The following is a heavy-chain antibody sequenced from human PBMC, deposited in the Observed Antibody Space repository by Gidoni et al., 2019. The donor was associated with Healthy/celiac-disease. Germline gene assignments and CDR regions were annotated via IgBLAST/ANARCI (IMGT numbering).Heavy chain of an antibody. V-gene: IGHV4-61*02. CDR3: ARGRYIVEGDY. D-gene: IGHD2-21*01. J-gene: IGHJ4*02. CDR1: CGSISSGSYY. CDR2: IYTRGGT. Sequence: QVQLQESGPGLVKPSQTLSRSCTVSCGSISSGSYYWIWIRQPAGKGLEWIGRIYTRGGTNYNPSLKSRVTISVDTFKIQFSLKLSSVTAADTAVYYCARGRYIVEGDYWGQGTLVTVSS.